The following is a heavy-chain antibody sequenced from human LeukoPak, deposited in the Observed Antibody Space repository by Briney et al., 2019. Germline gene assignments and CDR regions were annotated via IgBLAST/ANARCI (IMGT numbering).Heavy chain of an antibody. V-gene: IGHV3-74*01. CDR3: ARDEKIVGASGQDY. J-gene: IGHJ4*02. CDR1: GFRFGSYW. CDR2: INTDGGDT. D-gene: IGHD1-26*01. Sequence: PGGSLRLSCAASGFRFGSYWMHWVRQAPGKGLVWVSRINTDGGDTIYADSVKGRFTISRDNAKNTLFLQMNSLRAEDTAVYYCARDEKIVGASGQDYWGQGTLVTVSS.